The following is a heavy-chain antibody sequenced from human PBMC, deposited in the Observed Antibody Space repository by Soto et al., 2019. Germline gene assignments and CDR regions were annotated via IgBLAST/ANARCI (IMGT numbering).Heavy chain of an antibody. J-gene: IGHJ4*02. CDR2: IDGDGTHI. CDR3: ARDFTTAETPGDDFDY. D-gene: IGHD4-17*01. V-gene: IGHV3-74*01. CDR1: GFTFTHYW. Sequence: GGSLRLSCAASGFTFTHYWMHWVRQIPGKGLMWVARIDGDGTHINYADFVKGRFTISRDNAKNTVFLQMNSLSAEDTALYYCARDFTTAETPGDDFDYWGQGTLVTVSS.